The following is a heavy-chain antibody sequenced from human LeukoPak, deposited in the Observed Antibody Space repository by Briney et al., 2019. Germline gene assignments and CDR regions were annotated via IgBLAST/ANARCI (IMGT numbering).Heavy chain of an antibody. D-gene: IGHD3-3*01. V-gene: IGHV1-18*01. CDR3: ARDPTEDFWSGFYSYFDF. CDR1: GYTFTTYG. J-gene: IGHJ4*02. CDR2: ISTYNGNT. Sequence: GASVKVSCKASGYTFTTYGISWVRQAPGQGLEWMGWISTYNGNTHYAQKFQGRVTMTTDTSTSTAYMELRNLRSDDTAVYYCARDPTEDFWSGFYSYFDFWGQGTLVTVSS.